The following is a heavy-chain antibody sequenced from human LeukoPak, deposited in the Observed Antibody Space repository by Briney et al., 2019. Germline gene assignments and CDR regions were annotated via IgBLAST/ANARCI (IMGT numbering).Heavy chain of an antibody. CDR3: ARDSAYYYDSSGYDYFDY. CDR2: ISPYNGNT. Sequence: ASVKVSCKASGYTFTSYGISWVRQAPGQGLEWMGWISPYNGNTNYAQKLQGRVTMTTDTSTSTAYMELRSLRSDDTAVYYCARDSAYYYDSSGYDYFDYWGQGTLVTVSS. V-gene: IGHV1-18*01. CDR1: GYTFTSYG. D-gene: IGHD3-22*01. J-gene: IGHJ4*02.